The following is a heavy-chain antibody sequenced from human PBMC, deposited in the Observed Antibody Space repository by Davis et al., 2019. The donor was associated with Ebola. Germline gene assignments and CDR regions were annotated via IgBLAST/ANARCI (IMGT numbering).Heavy chain of an antibody. CDR2: IYHSGST. J-gene: IGHJ4*02. D-gene: IGHD5-18*01. V-gene: IGHV4-38-2*02. CDR1: GYSISSGYY. CDR3: ARGGQLCYYCFDY. Sequence: SETLSLTCTVSGYSISSGYYWGWIRQPPGKGLEWIGSIYHSGSTYYNPSLKSRVTISVDTSKNQFSLKLSSVTAADTAVYYCARGGQLCYYCFDYWGQGTLVTVSS.